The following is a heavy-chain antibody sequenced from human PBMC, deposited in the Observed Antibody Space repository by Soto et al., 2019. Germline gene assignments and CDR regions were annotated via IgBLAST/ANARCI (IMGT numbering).Heavy chain of an antibody. J-gene: IGHJ4*02. CDR2: ISPYSGYT. D-gene: IGHD2-2*01. Sequence: ASVKVSCKGFGYSFMKYGINWVHQAPGQGLEWVGWISPYSGYTHSAQKFHGRLTLTTDTAASTAYMELRILRSADTALYYCAREASVLIPAAQPSRFDSWGQGTLVTVSS. CDR3: AREASVLIPAAQPSRFDS. CDR1: GYSFMKYG. V-gene: IGHV1-18*01.